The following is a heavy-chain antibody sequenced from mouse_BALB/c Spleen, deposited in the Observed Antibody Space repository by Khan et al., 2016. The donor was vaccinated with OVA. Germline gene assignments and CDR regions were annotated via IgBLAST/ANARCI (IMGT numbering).Heavy chain of an antibody. J-gene: IGHJ2*01. CDR2: IYPYNDGT. V-gene: IGHV1S136*01. CDR3: ARNYRYDVYFDY. CDR1: GYTFTSYV. Sequence: VQLKQSGPELVKPGASVKMSCKASGYTFTSYVIHWVKQKPGQGLEWIGYIYPYNDGTKYNEKFKGKATLTSDKSSSTAYMELSSLTSEDDAVYYWARNYRYDVYFDYWGQGTTLTVSS. D-gene: IGHD2-14*01.